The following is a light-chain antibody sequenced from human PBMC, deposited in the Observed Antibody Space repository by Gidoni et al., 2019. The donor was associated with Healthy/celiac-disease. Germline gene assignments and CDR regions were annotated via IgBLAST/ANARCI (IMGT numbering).Light chain of an antibody. CDR2: DAS. CDR1: QDISNY. Sequence: DIQMTQSPSSLSASVGDRVTITCQASQDISNYLNWYQQKPGKAPKLLIYDASNLETGVPSRFSGSGSGTDFTFTISSLQPEDIATYYCQQYDNHPGPLTFGGGTKVEIK. CDR3: QQYDNHPGPLT. J-gene: IGKJ4*01. V-gene: IGKV1-33*01.